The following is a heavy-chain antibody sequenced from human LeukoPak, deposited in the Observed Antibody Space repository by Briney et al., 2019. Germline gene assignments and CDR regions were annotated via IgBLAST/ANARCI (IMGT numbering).Heavy chain of an antibody. Sequence: PGGSLRLSCAASGFTFSSYSMNWVRQAPGKGLEWVSSISSSSSYIYYADSVKGRFTISRDNAKNSLYLQMNSLRAEDTAVYYCARDPDYDILTAPYYFDYWGQGTLVTVSS. CDR1: GFTFSSYS. V-gene: IGHV3-21*01. J-gene: IGHJ4*02. CDR3: ARDPDYDILTAPYYFDY. CDR2: ISSSSSYI. D-gene: IGHD3-9*01.